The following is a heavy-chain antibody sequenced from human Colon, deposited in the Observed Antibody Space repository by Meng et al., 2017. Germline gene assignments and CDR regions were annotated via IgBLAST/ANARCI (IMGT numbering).Heavy chain of an antibody. D-gene: IGHD1-26*01. CDR2: ISSDGSNK. CDR3: AREAWGGTYGGPWFFDY. Sequence: GESLKISCAASGFTFTNYALHWVRQAPGKGLKWVAFISSDGSNKYYADSVKGRFTISRDNSTITLYLQRSSLRAEDTALYYCAREAWGGTYGGPWFFDYWGQGTLVTVSS. V-gene: IGHV3-30-3*01. J-gene: IGHJ4*02. CDR1: GFTFTNYA.